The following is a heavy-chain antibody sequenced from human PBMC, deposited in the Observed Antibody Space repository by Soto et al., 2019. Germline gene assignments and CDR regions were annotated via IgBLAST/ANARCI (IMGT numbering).Heavy chain of an antibody. Sequence: EVSLVESGGTLIQPGGSLRRSCAAFGFNVTDKYMQLVRQAPGKGLGGVSGIYNHDDPDYADSVQGRFAISRDKSQNSVFLQMHSLRVDDTAVYYCVRGVSVYYSASTNHFDFWGQGTLVTVSS. CDR2: IYNHDDP. CDR3: VRGVSVYYSASTNHFDF. D-gene: IGHD2-8*01. CDR1: GFNVTDKY. J-gene: IGHJ4*02. V-gene: IGHV3-53*01.